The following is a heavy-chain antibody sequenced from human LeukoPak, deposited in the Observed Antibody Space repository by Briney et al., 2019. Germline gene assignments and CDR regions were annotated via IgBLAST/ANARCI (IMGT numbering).Heavy chain of an antibody. CDR1: GFTVSSNY. CDR3: AQSGYSYGYLDY. J-gene: IGHJ4*02. Sequence: GGSLRLSCAASGFTVSSNYMSWVRQAPGKGLEWVLVIYSGGSTYYADSVKGRFTTSRDNSKNTLYLQMNSLRAEDTAVYYCAQSGYSYGYLDYWGQGTLVTVSS. CDR2: IYSGGST. D-gene: IGHD5-18*01. V-gene: IGHV3-53*01.